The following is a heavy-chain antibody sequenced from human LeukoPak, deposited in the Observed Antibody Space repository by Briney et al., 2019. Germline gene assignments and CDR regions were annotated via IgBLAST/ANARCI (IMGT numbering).Heavy chain of an antibody. V-gene: IGHV3-23*01. CDR2: ISGSGGST. Sequence: PGGSLRLSCAASGFTFSSYAMSWVRQAPGKGLEWVSAISGSGGSTYYADSMKGRFTISRDNSKSTLYLEMNSLRVEDTAVYYCTKVRSGSSNWALQLFDYWGQGALVTVSS. D-gene: IGHD4-11*01. CDR1: GFTFSSYA. J-gene: IGHJ4*02. CDR3: TKVRSGSSNWALQLFDY.